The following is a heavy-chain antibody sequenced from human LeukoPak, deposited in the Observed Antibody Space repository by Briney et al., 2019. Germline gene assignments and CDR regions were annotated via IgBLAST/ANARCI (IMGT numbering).Heavy chain of an antibody. V-gene: IGHV3-23*01. Sequence: GGSLRLSCAASGFTFSSYAMSWVRQAPGKGLEWVSAITGGGGSTYYADSVKGRLTISRDNSKNTLYLQMNSLRAEDTAVYYCARNTYLYYYYGMDVWGRGTTVTVSS. J-gene: IGHJ6*02. CDR1: GFTFSSYA. CDR3: ARNTYLYYYYGMDV. CDR2: ITGGGGST.